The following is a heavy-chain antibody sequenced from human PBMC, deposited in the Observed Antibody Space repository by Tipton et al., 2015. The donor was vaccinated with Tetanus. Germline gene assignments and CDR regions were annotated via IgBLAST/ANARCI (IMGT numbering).Heavy chain of an antibody. CDR3: ARERGNRGNAFDT. CDR1: GYTFTSYH. V-gene: IGHV1-46*01. J-gene: IGHJ3*02. D-gene: IGHD2/OR15-2a*01. CDR2: INPSGGLT. Sequence: QLVQSGAEVKKPGASVKVSCKTSGYTFTSYHMHWVRQAPGQGLDWMGTINPSGGLTGYAQKFQGRLIMTKDTATSTVYMELKSLTSEDTAVYYCARERGNRGNAFDTWGQGTMATVSS.